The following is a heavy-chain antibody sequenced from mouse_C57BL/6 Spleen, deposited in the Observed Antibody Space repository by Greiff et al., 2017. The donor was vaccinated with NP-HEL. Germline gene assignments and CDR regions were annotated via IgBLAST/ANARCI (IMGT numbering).Heavy chain of an antibody. CDR3: AQYSNYADWFAY. Sequence: QVQLQQSGPELVKPGASVKISCKASGYAFSSSWMNWVKQRPGKGLEWIGRIYPGDGDTNYNGKFKGKATLTADKSSSTAYMQLSSLTSEDSAVYCCAQYSNYADWFAYWGQGTLVTVSA. CDR2: IYPGDGDT. D-gene: IGHD2-5*01. CDR1: GYAFSSSW. J-gene: IGHJ3*01. V-gene: IGHV1-82*01.